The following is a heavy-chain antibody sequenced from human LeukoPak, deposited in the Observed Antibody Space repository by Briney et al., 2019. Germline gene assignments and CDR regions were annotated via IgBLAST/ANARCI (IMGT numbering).Heavy chain of an antibody. Sequence: SETLSLTCTVSGGSISTYYWSWIRQPAGKGLEWIGRMYTSGTTKYNPALKSRVTISVDTSKNQFSLKLSSVTAADTAVYYCARGPGRERGQQAKLLYWGLGTLVTVSS. CDR2: MYTSGTT. CDR1: GGSISTYY. D-gene: IGHD5-24*01. J-gene: IGHJ4*02. V-gene: IGHV4-4*07. CDR3: ARGPGRERGQQAKLLY.